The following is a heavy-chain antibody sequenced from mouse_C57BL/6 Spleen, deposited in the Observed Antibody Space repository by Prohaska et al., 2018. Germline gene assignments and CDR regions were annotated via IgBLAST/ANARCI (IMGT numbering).Heavy chain of an antibody. CDR1: GFSFSSYA. J-gene: IGHJ3*01. V-gene: IGHV5-4*01. Sequence: EYGGGLVKPGGSLKLSCASSGFSFSSYAMSWVRQTREKRMEWVATISDSGSYTYYPDNVKGRITISRDNAKNNLYLQMSHLKSEDTAMYYCARDKPFAYWGLGTLVTVSA. CDR3: ARDKPFAY. CDR2: ISDSGSYT.